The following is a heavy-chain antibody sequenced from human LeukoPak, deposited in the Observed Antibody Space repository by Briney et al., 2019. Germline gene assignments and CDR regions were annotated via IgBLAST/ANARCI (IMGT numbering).Heavy chain of an antibody. Sequence: PGGSLRLSCAASGFTFSSYAMSWVRQAPGKGLEWVSAISGSDGSTYYADSVKGRFTISRDNSKNTLYLHINSLRAEDTDVYYCAKEKPYSSSRTLYYFDYWGQGTVVIVSS. CDR3: AKEKPYSSSRTLYYFDY. D-gene: IGHD6-13*01. J-gene: IGHJ4*02. V-gene: IGHV3-23*01. CDR1: GFTFSSYA. CDR2: ISGSDGST.